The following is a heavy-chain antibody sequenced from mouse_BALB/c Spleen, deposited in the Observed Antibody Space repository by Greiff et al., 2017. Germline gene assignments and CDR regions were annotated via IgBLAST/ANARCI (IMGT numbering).Heavy chain of an antibody. D-gene: IGHD2-10*02. CDR3: ARDSSYGEAWFAY. V-gene: IGHV5-4*02. CDR2: ISDGGSYT. J-gene: IGHJ3*01. CDR1: GFTFSDYY. Sequence: EVKLVESGGGLVKPGGSLKLSCAASGFTFSDYYMYWVRQTPEKRLEWVATISDGGSYTYYPDSVKGRFTISRDNAKNNLYLQMSSLKSEDTAMYYCARDSSYGEAWFAYWGQGTLVTVSA.